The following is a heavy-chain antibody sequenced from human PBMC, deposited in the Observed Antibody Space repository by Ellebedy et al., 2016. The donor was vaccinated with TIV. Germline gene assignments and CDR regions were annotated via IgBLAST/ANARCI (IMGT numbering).Heavy chain of an antibody. CDR3: ARSGQYCSGGSCYRPFDY. CDR1: GYSFTSYW. D-gene: IGHD2-15*01. CDR2: IYPGDSDT. Sequence: GESLKISCKGSGYSFTSYWIGWVRQMPGKGLEWMGIIYPGDSDTRYSPSFQGQVTISADKSISTAYLQWSSLKASDTAMYYCARSGQYCSGGSCYRPFDYWGQGTLVTVSS. V-gene: IGHV5-51*01. J-gene: IGHJ4*02.